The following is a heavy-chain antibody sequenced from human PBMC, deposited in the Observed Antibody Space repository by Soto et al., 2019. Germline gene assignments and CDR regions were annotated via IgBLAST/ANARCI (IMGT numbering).Heavy chain of an antibody. Sequence: SETLSLTCFVSGYSITAGGYYWSWIRHHPWKGLEWIGSFYSSGSIIYNPSLRSRVSISGDTSSNQFSMGLTSVTAADTARYYCARMYSSGSGWFHPWGQGXLVTVYS. V-gene: IGHV4-31*03. CDR2: FYSSGSI. J-gene: IGHJ5*02. CDR1: GYSITAGGYY. D-gene: IGHD6-19*01. CDR3: ARMYSSGSGWFHP.